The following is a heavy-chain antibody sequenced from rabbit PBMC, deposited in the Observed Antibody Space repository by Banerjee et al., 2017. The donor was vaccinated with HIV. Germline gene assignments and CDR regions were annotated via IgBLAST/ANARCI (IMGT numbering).Heavy chain of an antibody. CDR1: GIDFSSSG. CDR2: INTSSGNA. CDR3: ARDLAGVIGWNFNL. V-gene: IGHV1S40*01. Sequence: QSLEESGGGLVKPEGSLKLSCKASGIDFSSSGISWVRQAPGKGLEWIAYINTSSGNAVYANWAKGRFTISKTSSTTVTLQMTSLTAADTATYFCARDLAGVIGWNFNLWGPGTLVTVS. D-gene: IGHD4-1*01. J-gene: IGHJ4*01.